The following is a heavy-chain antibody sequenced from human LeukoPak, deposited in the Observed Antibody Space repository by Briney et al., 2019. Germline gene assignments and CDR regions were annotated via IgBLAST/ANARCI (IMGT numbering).Heavy chain of an antibody. CDR3: ARQDAARVRPYYFDY. D-gene: IGHD6-6*01. Sequence: GGSLRLSCAASGLTFSSYWMSWVRQAPGKGLEWVANIKQDGSEKYYVDSVKGRFTISRDNAKNSLYLQMNSLRAEDTAVYYCARQDAARVRPYYFDYWGQGTLVTVSS. J-gene: IGHJ4*02. V-gene: IGHV3-7*01. CDR1: GLTFSSYW. CDR2: IKQDGSEK.